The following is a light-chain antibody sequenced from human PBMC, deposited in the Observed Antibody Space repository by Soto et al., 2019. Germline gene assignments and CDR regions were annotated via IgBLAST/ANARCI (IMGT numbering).Light chain of an antibody. CDR3: QQYNKWPLS. V-gene: IGKV3D-15*01. CDR1: QSVSSN. J-gene: IGKJ4*01. Sequence: EIVMTQSPATLSVSPGERATLSCRASQSVSSNLAWYQQKPGQAPRLLIYVASTRATGIPARFSGSGSGTEFTLTISSLQSEDFAVYYCQQYNKWPLSFGGGTKLEIK. CDR2: VAS.